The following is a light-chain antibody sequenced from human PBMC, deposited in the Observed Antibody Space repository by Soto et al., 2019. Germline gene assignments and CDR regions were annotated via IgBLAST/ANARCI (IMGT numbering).Light chain of an antibody. V-gene: IGLV2-14*01. J-gene: IGLJ2*01. CDR3: SSYTSSSTLL. CDR1: SSDVGGYNY. Sequence: QSALTQPASVSGSPGQSITISCTGTSSDVGGYNYVSWYQQHPGKAPKLMIYAVSNRPSGVSNRFSGSKSGNTASLTISGLQAEDEADHYCSSYTSSSTLLFGGGTKVTVL. CDR2: AVS.